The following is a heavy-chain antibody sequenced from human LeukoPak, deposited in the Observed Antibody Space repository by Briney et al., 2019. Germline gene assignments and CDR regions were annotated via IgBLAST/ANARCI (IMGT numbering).Heavy chain of an antibody. V-gene: IGHV4-34*01. CDR3: ARLYSSGWTPTFDY. CDR1: GGSFSGYY. J-gene: IGHJ4*02. D-gene: IGHD6-19*01. CDR2: INHSGST. Sequence: SENLSLTCAVYGGSFSGYYWSWIRQPPGKGLEWIGEINHSGSTNYNPSLKSRVTISVDTSKNQFSLKLSSVTAADTAVYYCARLYSSGWTPTFDYWGQGTLVTVSS.